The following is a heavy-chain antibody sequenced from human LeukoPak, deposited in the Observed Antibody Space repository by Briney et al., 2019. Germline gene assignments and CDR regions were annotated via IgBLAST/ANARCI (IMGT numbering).Heavy chain of an antibody. J-gene: IGHJ4*02. V-gene: IGHV3-30*02. CDR1: GFTFSSYG. Sequence: PGGSLRLSCAASGFTFSSYGMHCVRQAPGKGLEWVAFIRYDGSNKYYADSVKGRFTISRDNSKNTLYLQMNSLRAEDTAVYYCAKGYDFWSGGIDYWGQGTLVTVSS. CDR2: IRYDGSNK. D-gene: IGHD3-3*01. CDR3: AKGYDFWSGGIDY.